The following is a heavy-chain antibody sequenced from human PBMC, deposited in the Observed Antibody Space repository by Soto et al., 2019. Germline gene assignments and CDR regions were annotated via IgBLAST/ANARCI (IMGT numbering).Heavy chain of an antibody. J-gene: IGHJ6*02. V-gene: IGHV3-30*03. D-gene: IGHD3-22*01. CDR1: GFTFSSYG. CDR3: ARDSSGYYYYYYGMDV. CDR2: ISYDGSNK. Sequence: GGSLRLSCAASGFTFSSYGMHWVRQAPGKGLEWVAVISYDGSNKYYADSVKGRFTISRDNSKNTLYLQMNSLRAEDTAVYYCARDSSGYYYYYYGMDVWGQGTTVTVSS.